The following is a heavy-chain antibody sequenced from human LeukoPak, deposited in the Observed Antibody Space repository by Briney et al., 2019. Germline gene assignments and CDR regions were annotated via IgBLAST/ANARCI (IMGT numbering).Heavy chain of an antibody. V-gene: IGHV1-8*01. CDR3: ARGLVWRGYYYYYFDY. J-gene: IGHJ4*02. Sequence: ASVKDSFKASGYTFTSYDINWVRQATGQGLEWMGWMNPNSGNTGKAQKFQGRVTMTRNTSISTAYMELSSLRSEDTAVYYCARGLVWRGYYYYYFDYWGQGTLVTVSS. D-gene: IGHD3-22*01. CDR1: GYTFTSYD. CDR2: MNPNSGNT.